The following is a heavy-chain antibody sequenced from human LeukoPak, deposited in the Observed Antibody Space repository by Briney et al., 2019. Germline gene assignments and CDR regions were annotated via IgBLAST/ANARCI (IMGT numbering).Heavy chain of an antibody. CDR2: INPNSGGT. CDR3: ARFELTGDY. J-gene: IGHJ4*02. V-gene: IGHV1-2*02. D-gene: IGHD7-27*01. Sequence: ASVKVSCKASGGAFSSYAISWVRQAPGQGLEWMGWINPNSGGTNYAQKFQGRVTMTRDTSISTAYMELSRLRSDDTAVYYCARFELTGDYWGQGTLVTVSS. CDR1: GGAFSSYA.